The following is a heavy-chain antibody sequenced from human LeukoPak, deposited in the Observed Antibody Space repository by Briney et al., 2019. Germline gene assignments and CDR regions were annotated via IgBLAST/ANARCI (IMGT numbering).Heavy chain of an antibody. Sequence: SGGSLRLSCAASGFTFSGYAMHWVRQAPGKGLEWVALISYDGGSNKYYAGSVKGRFTISRDNSKNTLCLQMNSLRAEGTAVYYCAREERGHLVGYWGQGTLVTVSS. CDR3: AREERGHLVGY. CDR2: ISYDGGSNK. CDR1: GFTFSGYA. D-gene: IGHD6-6*01. J-gene: IGHJ4*02. V-gene: IGHV3-30-3*01.